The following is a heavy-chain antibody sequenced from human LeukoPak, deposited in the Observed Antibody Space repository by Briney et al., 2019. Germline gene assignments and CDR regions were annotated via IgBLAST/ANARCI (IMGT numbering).Heavy chain of an antibody. CDR3: ARTLKQIYCSGGSCENAFDI. D-gene: IGHD2-15*01. CDR2: ISSSSSYI. J-gene: IGHJ3*02. V-gene: IGHV3-21*01. Sequence: KSGGSLRLSCAASGFTFSSYSMNWVRQAPGKGLEWVSSISSSSSYIYYADSVKGRFTISRDNAKNSLYLQMNSLRAEDTAVYYCARTLKQIYCSGGSCENAFDIWGQGTMVTVSS. CDR1: GFTFSSYS.